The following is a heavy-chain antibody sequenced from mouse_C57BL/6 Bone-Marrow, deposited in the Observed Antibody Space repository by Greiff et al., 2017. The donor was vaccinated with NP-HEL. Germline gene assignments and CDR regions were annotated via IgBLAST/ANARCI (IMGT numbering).Heavy chain of an antibody. D-gene: IGHD1-1*01. CDR3: ARDPSITTVQSWVVFDY. J-gene: IGHJ2*01. CDR2: IFPGSGST. V-gene: IGHV1-75*01. Sequence: QVQLQQSGPELVKPGASVKISCKASGYTFTDYYINWVKQRPGQGLEWIGWIFPGSGSTYYNEKFKGKATLTVDKSSSTAYMLLSSLTSEDSAVYFCARDPSITTVQSWVVFDYWGQGTTLTVSS. CDR1: GYTFTDYY.